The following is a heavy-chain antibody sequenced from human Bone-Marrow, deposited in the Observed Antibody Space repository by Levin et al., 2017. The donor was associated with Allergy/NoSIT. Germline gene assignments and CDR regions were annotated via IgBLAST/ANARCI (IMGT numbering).Heavy chain of an antibody. CDR2: IYPADSQT. CDR3: ATTLHVAGTAHYFDY. Sequence: PGGSLRLSCKASGYTFSTYWIGWVRQMPGKGLEWMGIIYPADSQTRYSPSFQGQVTISADKSITTAYLQWSSLKASDTAMYYCATTLHVAGTAHYFDYWGPGTLVTVSS. J-gene: IGHJ4*02. V-gene: IGHV5-51*01. D-gene: IGHD6-19*01. CDR1: GYTFSTYW.